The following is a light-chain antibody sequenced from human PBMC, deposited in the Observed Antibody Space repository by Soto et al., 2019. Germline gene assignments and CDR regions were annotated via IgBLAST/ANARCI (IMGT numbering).Light chain of an antibody. J-gene: IGLJ1*01. V-gene: IGLV2-18*02. CDR3: TSFTTSTTYV. CDR2: EVN. Sequence: QLVLTQPPSVSGSPGQSVAVSCTGSSSDVGSYNRVSWYQQPPGAAPKLIIYEVNNRPSGVPDRFSGSKSGNTASLTISGLRAEDEADYYCTSFTTSTTYVFGTGTKLTVL. CDR1: SSDVGSYNR.